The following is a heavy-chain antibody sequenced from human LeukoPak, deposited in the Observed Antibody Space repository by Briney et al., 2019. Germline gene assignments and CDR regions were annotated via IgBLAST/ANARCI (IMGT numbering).Heavy chain of an antibody. CDR3: MVRGAN. V-gene: IGHV3-48*03. Sequence: GGSLRLSCAASGFTFSSYEMNWVRQAPGKGLEWVSGIRGDGVTTYYADSVKGRFTISRDNAKNTLYLQMNSLRAEDTAVYYCMVRGANWGQGTLVTVSS. D-gene: IGHD3-10*01. CDR2: IRGDGVTT. J-gene: IGHJ4*02. CDR1: GFTFSSYE.